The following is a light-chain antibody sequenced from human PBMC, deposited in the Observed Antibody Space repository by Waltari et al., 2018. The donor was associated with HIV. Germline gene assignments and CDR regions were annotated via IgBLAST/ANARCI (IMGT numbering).Light chain of an antibody. CDR1: QSVRSN. CDR3: QQYNNWHPYT. Sequence: EIVMTQSPATLSVSPGERATLSCRASQSVRSNLAWYQQKPGQATRIIIYDVSTRDTGIPARFSGSGSGTEFTRTISSLQSEDFAVYYCQQYNNWHPYTFGQGTKLEIK. V-gene: IGKV3-15*01. CDR2: DVS. J-gene: IGKJ2*01.